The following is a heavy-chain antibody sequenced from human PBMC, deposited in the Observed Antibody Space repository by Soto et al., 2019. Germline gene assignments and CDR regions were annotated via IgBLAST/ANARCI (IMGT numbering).Heavy chain of an antibody. CDR2: TYYRSKWYN. J-gene: IGHJ4*02. V-gene: IGHV6-1*01. D-gene: IGHD6-13*01. CDR3: AREGGYSSSWFPRYFDY. CDR1: GDSASSNSAA. Sequence: PSQTLSLTCAISGDSASSNSAAWNWIRQSPSRGLEWLGRTYYRSKWYNDYAVSVKSRITINPDTSKNQFSLQLNSVTPEDTAVYYCAREGGYSSSWFPRYFDYWGQGTLVTVSS.